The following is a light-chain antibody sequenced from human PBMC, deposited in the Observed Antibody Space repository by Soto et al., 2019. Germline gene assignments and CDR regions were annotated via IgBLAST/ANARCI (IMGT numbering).Light chain of an antibody. CDR3: SSYSSVSTRRL. J-gene: IGLJ1*01. Sequence: QSVLTQPASVSGSPGQSITIPCTGTSNDIGGYNYVSWYQQFPGKAPKLIIYDVTNRPSGVSFRFSGCKSGNTASLTISGFQAEDEAGYHCSSYSSVSTRRLFGAGNKVTVL. CDR2: DVT. V-gene: IGLV2-14*03. CDR1: SNDIGGYNY.